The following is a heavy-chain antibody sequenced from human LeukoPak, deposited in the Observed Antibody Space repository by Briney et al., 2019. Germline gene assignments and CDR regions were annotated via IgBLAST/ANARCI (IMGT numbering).Heavy chain of an antibody. V-gene: IGHV4-39*07. J-gene: IGHJ6*02. Sequence: PSETLSLTCTVSGGSIRSSYYYWGWIRQPPGKGLEWIGSIYDSGSTYYNPSLKSRVTISVDKSKNQFSLKLSSVTAADTAVYYCARVIGSYKGFYYYYGMDVWGQGTTVTVSS. CDR1: GGSIRSSYYY. CDR2: IYDSGST. CDR3: ARVIGSYKGFYYYYGMDV. D-gene: IGHD1-26*01.